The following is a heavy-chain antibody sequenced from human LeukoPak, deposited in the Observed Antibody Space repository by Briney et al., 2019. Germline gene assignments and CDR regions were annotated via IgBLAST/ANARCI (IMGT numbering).Heavy chain of an antibody. Sequence: PGSSLRLSCTASGFTFKIHGMHWVRQAPGKGLEWVADIWNAGGYELYADSVQGRFSISRDNFENRLYLQMNSLRAEDTAVYFCARANYGSGNNYYYGLDVWGQGTTVTVSS. CDR1: GFTFKIHG. D-gene: IGHD3-10*01. CDR2: IWNAGGYE. J-gene: IGHJ6*02. V-gene: IGHV3-33*01. CDR3: ARANYGSGNNYYYGLDV.